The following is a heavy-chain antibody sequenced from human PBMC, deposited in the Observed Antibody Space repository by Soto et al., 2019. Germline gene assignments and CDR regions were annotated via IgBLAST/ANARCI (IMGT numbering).Heavy chain of an antibody. CDR2: IWYDGSNK. CDR3: ARTRVLVPAAPRRTWPDAFDI. D-gene: IGHD2-2*01. Sequence: QVQLVESGGGVVQPGRSLRLSCAASGFTFSSYGMHWVRQAPGKGLEWVAVIWYDGSNKYYADSVKGRFTISRDNSNHTLYLQMHSLRAEDTAVYYCARTRVLVPAAPRRTWPDAFDIWGQGTMVTVSS. CDR1: GFTFSSYG. J-gene: IGHJ3*02. V-gene: IGHV3-33*01.